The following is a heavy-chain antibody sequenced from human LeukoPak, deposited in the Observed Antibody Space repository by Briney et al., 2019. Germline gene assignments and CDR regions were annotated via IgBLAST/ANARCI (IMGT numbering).Heavy chain of an antibody. V-gene: IGHV1-69*04. D-gene: IGHD3-10*01. CDR1: GGTFGSYA. J-gene: IGHJ4*02. CDR3: ARAARGAYGSGIDGGGYFDY. CDR2: IIPILGIA. Sequence: SVKVSCKASGGTFGSYAISWVRQAPGQGLEWMGRIIPILGIANYAQKFQGRVTVTADKSTSTAYMELSSLRSEDTAVYYCARAARGAYGSGIDGGGYFDYWGQGTLVTVSS.